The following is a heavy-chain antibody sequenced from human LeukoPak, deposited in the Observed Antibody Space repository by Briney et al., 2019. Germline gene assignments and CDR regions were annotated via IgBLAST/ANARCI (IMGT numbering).Heavy chain of an antibody. CDR2: ISSSSSYI. CDR1: GFTFSSYS. D-gene: IGHD6-13*01. J-gene: IGHJ3*02. Sequence: GGSLKLSCAASGFTFSSYSMNWVRQAPGKGLEWVSSISSSSSYIYYADSVKSRFTISRDNAKNSLYLQMNNLRVEDTAVFYCARAYSSSQGKDAFDIWGQGTMVTVSS. V-gene: IGHV3-21*01. CDR3: ARAYSSSQGKDAFDI.